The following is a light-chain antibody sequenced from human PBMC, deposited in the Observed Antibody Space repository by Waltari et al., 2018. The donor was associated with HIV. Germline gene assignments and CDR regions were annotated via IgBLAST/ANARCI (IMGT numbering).Light chain of an antibody. CDR2: GAS. V-gene: IGKV3-15*01. CDR3: QQHAKWPPYT. J-gene: IGKJ2*01. CDR1: QSLTSN. Sequence: EIVMTQSPATLSVSLGERATLSCRASQSLTSNLAWYQQKPGQAPRLLIYGASTRATGIPARFSGSGSGTEFTLTISSLQSEDFAVYYCQQHAKWPPYTFGQGTKLEIK.